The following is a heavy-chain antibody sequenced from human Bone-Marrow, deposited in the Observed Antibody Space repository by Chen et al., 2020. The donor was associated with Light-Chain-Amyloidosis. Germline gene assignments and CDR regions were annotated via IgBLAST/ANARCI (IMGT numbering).Heavy chain of an antibody. Sequence: EVQLVESGGGLLQRGGSLRLPCAASGFAFSSYAMSGVRQAPGKGLEWVSTISGSGGSRYYGDSVKGRLTISRDNSKNALFLQMNSLRAEDTAVYYCAKDISYDDILPGYPADAFDIWGQGTMVTVSS. J-gene: IGHJ3*02. V-gene: IGHV3-23*04. CDR1: GFAFSSYA. D-gene: IGHD3-9*01. CDR3: AKDISYDDILPGYPADAFDI. CDR2: ISGSGGSR.